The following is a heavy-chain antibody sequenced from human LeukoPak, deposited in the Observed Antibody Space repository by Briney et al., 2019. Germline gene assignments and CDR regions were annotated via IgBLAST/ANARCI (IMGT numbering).Heavy chain of an antibody. CDR3: ARDLLEWWIRFSSGYNYGMDV. D-gene: IGHD5-12*01. CDR1: GFTFSSYS. J-gene: IGHJ6*02. CDR2: ISSSSGYI. V-gene: IGHV3-21*01. Sequence: GGSLRLSCAASGFTFSSYSMNWVRQAPGKGLEWVSSISSSSGYIYYADSVKGRFTISRDNAKNSLYLQMNSLRAEDTAVYYCARDLLEWWIRFSSGYNYGMDVWGQGTTVTVS.